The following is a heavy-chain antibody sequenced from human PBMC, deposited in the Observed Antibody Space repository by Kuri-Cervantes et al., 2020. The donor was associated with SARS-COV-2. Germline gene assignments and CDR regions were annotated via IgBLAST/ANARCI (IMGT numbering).Heavy chain of an antibody. CDR2: TRNKANSYTT. J-gene: IGHJ4*02. Sequence: GESLKISCAASGFTFSDHYMDWVRQAPGKGLEWVGRTRNKANSYTTEYAASVKGRFTISRDDSKNSLYLQMNSLKTEDTAVYYCTTKDTAMANTYFDYWGQGTLVTVSS. V-gene: IGHV3-72*01. D-gene: IGHD5-18*01. CDR1: GFTFSDHY. CDR3: TTKDTAMANTYFDY.